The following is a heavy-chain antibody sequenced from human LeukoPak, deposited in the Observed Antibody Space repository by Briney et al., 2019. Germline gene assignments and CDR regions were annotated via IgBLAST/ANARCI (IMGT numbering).Heavy chain of an antibody. J-gene: IGHJ4*02. CDR2: ISYDGSNK. V-gene: IGHV3-30*01. D-gene: IGHD6-25*01. CDR3: ARGRLYFDY. Sequence: GGSLRLSCAASGFTFSSYAMHWVRQAPGKGLEWVAVISYDGSNKYYADSVKGRITISRDNSKNTLYLQMNSLRAEDTAVYYCARGRLYFDYWGQGTLVTVSS. CDR1: GFTFSSYA.